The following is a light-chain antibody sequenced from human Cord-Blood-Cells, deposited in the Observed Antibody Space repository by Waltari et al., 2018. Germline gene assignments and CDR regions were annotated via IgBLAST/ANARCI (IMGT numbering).Light chain of an antibody. CDR2: EGS. J-gene: IGLJ3*02. CDR3: CSYAGSSTWV. V-gene: IGLV2-23*01. Sequence: QSALTQPASVSGSPGQSITISFTGSSCDVGCYNLVSWYQQHPGKAPNLMIYEGSKRPSGVSNRFSGSKSGNTASLTISGLQAEDEADYYCCSYAGSSTWVFGGGTKLTVL. CDR1: SCDVGCYNL.